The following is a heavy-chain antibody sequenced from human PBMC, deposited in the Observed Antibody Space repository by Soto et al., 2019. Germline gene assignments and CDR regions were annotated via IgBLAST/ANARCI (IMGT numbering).Heavy chain of an antibody. CDR1: GFTFSTHG. Sequence: RLGGSLRLSCEVSGFTFSTHGMHWVRQAPGRGLEWVAGTSYDGTNKYYARSVQGRFTISRENSMKTLYLQMNSLRTEDTAVYYCAKDVSGARWYYDALDVWGQGTTVTVSS. J-gene: IGHJ6*02. CDR2: TSYDGTNK. D-gene: IGHD2-15*01. CDR3: AKDVSGARWYYDALDV. V-gene: IGHV3-30*18.